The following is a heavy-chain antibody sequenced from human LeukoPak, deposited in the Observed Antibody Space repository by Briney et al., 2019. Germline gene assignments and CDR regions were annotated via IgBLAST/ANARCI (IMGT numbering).Heavy chain of an antibody. V-gene: IGHV3-21*01. CDR2: ISSSSSYI. Sequence: MTGGSLRLSCAASGFTFSSYSMNSVRQAPGKGLEWVSSISSSSSYIYYADSVKGRFTISRDNAKNSLYLQMNSLRAEDTAVYYCARDGDMYDSSGYAYWGQGTLVTVSS. J-gene: IGHJ4*02. D-gene: IGHD3-22*01. CDR1: GFTFSSYS. CDR3: ARDGDMYDSSGYAY.